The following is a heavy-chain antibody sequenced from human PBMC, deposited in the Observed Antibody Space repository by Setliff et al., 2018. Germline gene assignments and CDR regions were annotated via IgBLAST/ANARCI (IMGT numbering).Heavy chain of an antibody. Sequence: PGESLKISCKGSGYSFTNYWIGWVRQMPGKGLEWMGIIYPGDSDTRYSPSFQGQVTISADKSISTAYLQWSSLKASDTAMYYCARLAMVRGVTSNWFDPWGQGTLVTVSS. D-gene: IGHD3-10*01. CDR2: IYPGDSDT. V-gene: IGHV5-51*01. CDR1: GYSFTNYW. CDR3: ARLAMVRGVTSNWFDP. J-gene: IGHJ5*02.